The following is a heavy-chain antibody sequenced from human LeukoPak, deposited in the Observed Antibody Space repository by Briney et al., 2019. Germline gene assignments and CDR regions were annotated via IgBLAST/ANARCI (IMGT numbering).Heavy chain of an antibody. CDR1: GYTFTSYG. Sequence: ASVKVSCKASGYTFTSYGISWVRQAPGQGLEWMGWISTYNGNTNYAQKLQGRVTMTTDTSTSTAYMELRSLRSDDTAVYYCARDSYYGSGSYSWFDPWGQGTLVTVSS. CDR2: ISTYNGNT. V-gene: IGHV1-18*01. CDR3: ARDSYYGSGSYSWFDP. J-gene: IGHJ5*02. D-gene: IGHD3-10*01.